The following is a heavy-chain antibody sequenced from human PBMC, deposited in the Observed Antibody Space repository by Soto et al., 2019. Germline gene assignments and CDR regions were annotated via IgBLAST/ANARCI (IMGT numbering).Heavy chain of an antibody. CDR3: ARGFEAARSFDY. D-gene: IGHD6-6*01. Sequence: ASVKVSCKXSGYTFTNYLMHWVRQAPGQRLEWMGWINAANDNTKYSQKLQGRVTFTRDTSATTAYMELSSLRSEDTAVYYCARGFEAARSFDYWGQGTLVTVSS. CDR2: INAANDNT. V-gene: IGHV1-3*01. J-gene: IGHJ4*02. CDR1: GYTFTNYL.